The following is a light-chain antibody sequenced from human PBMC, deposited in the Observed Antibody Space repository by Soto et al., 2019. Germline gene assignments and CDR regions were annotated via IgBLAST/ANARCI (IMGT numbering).Light chain of an antibody. CDR1: QSVSSS. CDR2: DTS. Sequence: EIVLTQSPGTLSLSPGERATLSCRASQSVSSSLAWYRQRPGQAPRLLIYDTSNRATGIPARVSGSGSGTDFTLTISSLEPEDFAVYYCQQRSNWPPTFGQGTKVEFK. CDR3: QQRSNWPPT. V-gene: IGKV3-11*01. J-gene: IGKJ1*01.